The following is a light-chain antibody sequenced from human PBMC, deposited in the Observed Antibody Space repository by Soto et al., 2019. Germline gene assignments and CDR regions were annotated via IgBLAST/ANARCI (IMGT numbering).Light chain of an antibody. V-gene: IGKV1-5*01. CDR3: QQYDSYSWT. J-gene: IGKJ1*01. CDR2: DAS. CDR1: QSISSW. Sequence: DIQMTQSPSTLSASVGDRVTITCRASQSISSWLAWYQQKPGKAPKLLIYDASSLESGVPSRFSGSGSGTEFTLTISSLQTDDFASYYCQQYDSYSWTFGQATKVDIK.